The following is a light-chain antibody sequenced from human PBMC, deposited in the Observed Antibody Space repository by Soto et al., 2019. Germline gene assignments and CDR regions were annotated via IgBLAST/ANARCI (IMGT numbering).Light chain of an antibody. J-gene: IGKJ4*01. V-gene: IGKV3-11*01. CDR2: DAS. CDR3: QQRSNWPLT. Sequence: EIVSTQSPATLSLSPGQRATLSCRASQSVSSYLAWYQQKPGQAPRLLIYDASNRATGIPARFSGSGSGTDFTLTISTLEPEDFAIYYCQQRSNWPLTFGGGTKVETK. CDR1: QSVSSY.